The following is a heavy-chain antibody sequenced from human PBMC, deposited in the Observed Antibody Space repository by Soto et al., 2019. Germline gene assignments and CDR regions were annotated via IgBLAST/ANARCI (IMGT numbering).Heavy chain of an antibody. D-gene: IGHD3-10*01. J-gene: IGHJ6*02. CDR1: GLTFSDYY. Sequence: PGGSLRLSCAASGLTFSDYYMSWIRQAPGKGLEWVSYISSSGSTIYYADSVKGRFTISRDNAKNSLYLQMNSLRAEDTAVYYCARARRGVEVLYGMDVWGQGTMVTVSS. CDR2: ISSSGSTI. CDR3: ARARRGVEVLYGMDV. V-gene: IGHV3-11*01.